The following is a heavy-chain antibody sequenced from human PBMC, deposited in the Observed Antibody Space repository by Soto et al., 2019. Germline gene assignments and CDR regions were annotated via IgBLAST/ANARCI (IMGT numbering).Heavy chain of an antibody. J-gene: IGHJ4*02. V-gene: IGHV3-23*01. D-gene: IGHD4-17*01. CDR3: ANHQYGNLAYYFDY. CDR2: ISGGGDST. Sequence: PGGSLRLSCAASGFTFSSYAMSWVRQAPGKGLEWVSTISGGGDSTYYADSVKGRFTISRDNSKNTLYLHMNSLRAEDTAVYYCANHQYGNLAYYFDYWGQGTLVTVSS. CDR1: GFTFSSYA.